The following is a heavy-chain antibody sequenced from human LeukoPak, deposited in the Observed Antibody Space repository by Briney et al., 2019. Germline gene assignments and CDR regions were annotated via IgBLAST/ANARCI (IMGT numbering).Heavy chain of an antibody. J-gene: IGHJ4*02. Sequence: PGRSLRLSCAASGFTFGDYAMHWVRQAPGKGLEWVSGISWNSGSIGYADSVKGRFTISRDNAKNSLYLQMNSLRAEDTALYYCAKDMSYGSGSRFDYWGQGTLVTVSS. D-gene: IGHD3-10*01. CDR2: ISWNSGSI. V-gene: IGHV3-9*01. CDR3: AKDMSYGSGSRFDY. CDR1: GFTFGDYA.